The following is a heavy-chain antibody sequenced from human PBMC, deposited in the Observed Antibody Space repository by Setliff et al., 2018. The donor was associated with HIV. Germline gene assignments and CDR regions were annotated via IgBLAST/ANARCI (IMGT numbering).Heavy chain of an antibody. Sequence: SETLSLTCAVSGGPISGYWSWIRQPLGRELEWIGYIYYTGGTNYNPSLNSRVTMSIDLSNNHLSLKLRSVTTADTAIYYCVGGQKWLAFDSWGQGTLVTVSS. CDR2: IYYTGGT. D-gene: IGHD5-18*01. CDR1: GGPISGY. V-gene: IGHV4-59*01. J-gene: IGHJ4*02. CDR3: VGGQKWLAFDS.